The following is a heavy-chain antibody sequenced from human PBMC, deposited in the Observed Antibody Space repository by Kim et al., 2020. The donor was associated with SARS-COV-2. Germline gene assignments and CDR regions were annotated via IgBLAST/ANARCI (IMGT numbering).Heavy chain of an antibody. J-gene: IGHJ5*02. V-gene: IGHV4-31*02. D-gene: IGHD3-3*01. Sequence: YNPSLKSRVTISVDTSKNQCSLKLSSVTAADTAVYYCARDRYYDEGGFDPWGQGTLVTVSS. CDR3: ARDRYYDEGGFDP.